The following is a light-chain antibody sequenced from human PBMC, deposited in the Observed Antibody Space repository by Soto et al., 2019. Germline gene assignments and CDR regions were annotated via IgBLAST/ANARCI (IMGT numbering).Light chain of an antibody. J-gene: IGKJ3*01. CDR3: HQYNSYSAWT. CDR2: DAS. V-gene: IGKV1-5*01. CDR1: QSISGY. Sequence: DIQMTQSPSTLSASVGDRVTITCRASQSISGYLAWYQQKPGKAPNLLIYDASNLLSGVPSRFSGSGSGTEFTLTISSLQPDDFATYYCHQYNSYSAWTFGPGTKVDIK.